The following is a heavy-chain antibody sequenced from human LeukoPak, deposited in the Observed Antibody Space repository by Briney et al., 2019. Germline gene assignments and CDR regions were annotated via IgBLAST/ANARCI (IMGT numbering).Heavy chain of an antibody. CDR2: TNHSGST. D-gene: IGHD2-15*01. J-gene: IGHJ4*02. CDR1: GGSFSGYY. CDR3: ARGRLRTSGHIVVVVAATPTAVFYFDY. Sequence: TSETLSLTRAVYGGSFSGYYWSWIRQPPGKGLEWIGETNHSGSTNYNPSLKSRVTISVDTSKNQSSLKLSSVTAADTAVYYCARGRLRTSGHIVVVVAATPTAVFYFDYWGQGTLVTVSS. V-gene: IGHV4-34*01.